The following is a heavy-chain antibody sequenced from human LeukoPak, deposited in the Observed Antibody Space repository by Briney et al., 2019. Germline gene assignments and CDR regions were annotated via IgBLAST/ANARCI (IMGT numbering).Heavy chain of an antibody. Sequence: GASVKVSCKASGYTFTTYGIAWVRQAPGQGLEWMGWISTYNDDTYYAQNFQDRVTMTKNRSTTTAYLEVRSLRSDDAATYFCARAPMVGGHGAYWGQGTLVTVSS. J-gene: IGHJ4*02. CDR3: ARAPMVGGHGAY. CDR2: ISTYNDDT. CDR1: GYTFTTYG. V-gene: IGHV1-18*01. D-gene: IGHD2-15*01.